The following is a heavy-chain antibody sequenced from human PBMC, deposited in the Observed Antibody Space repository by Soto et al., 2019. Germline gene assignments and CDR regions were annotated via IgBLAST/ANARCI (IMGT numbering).Heavy chain of an antibody. D-gene: IGHD3-22*01. CDR3: ARSPGDYYDSSGHYYFDY. CDR1: GASISSDTYY. J-gene: IGHJ4*02. Sequence: SETLSLTCSVSGASISSDTYYWSWIRQHPGKGLEWIGYIYFTGSTYYNPSFESRVIMSVDTSENQFSLRLTSVTAADTAVYYCARSPGDYYDSSGHYYFDYWGQGALVTVSS. CDR2: IYFTGST. V-gene: IGHV4-31*03.